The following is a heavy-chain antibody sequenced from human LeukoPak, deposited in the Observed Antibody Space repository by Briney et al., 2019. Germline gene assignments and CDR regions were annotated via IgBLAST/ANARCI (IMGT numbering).Heavy chain of an antibody. J-gene: IGHJ5*02. Sequence: ASVKVSCKASGGTFSSYAISWVRQAPGQGLEWMGGIIPIFGTANYAQKFQGRVTITADESTSTAYMELSSLRSEDTAVYYCARYYYDSSGYYDQWFDPWGQGTLVTVSS. CDR3: ARYYYDSSGYYDQWFDP. CDR1: GGTFSSYA. CDR2: IIPIFGTA. D-gene: IGHD3-22*01. V-gene: IGHV1-69*13.